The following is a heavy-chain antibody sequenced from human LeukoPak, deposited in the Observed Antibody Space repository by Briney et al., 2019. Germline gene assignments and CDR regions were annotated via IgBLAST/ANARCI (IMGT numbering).Heavy chain of an antibody. CDR3: ARQTLADTIDY. J-gene: IGHJ4*02. CDR2: IYYSGST. CDR1: GGSISSVSYY. V-gene: IGHV4-39*01. D-gene: IGHD6-19*01. Sequence: SETLSLTCTVSGGSISSVSYYWGWIRQPPGRGLEWIGSIYYSGSTYYNPSLKSRVTMSVDTSKNQFSLKLSSVTAADTALYYCARQTLADTIDYWGQGTLVTVSS.